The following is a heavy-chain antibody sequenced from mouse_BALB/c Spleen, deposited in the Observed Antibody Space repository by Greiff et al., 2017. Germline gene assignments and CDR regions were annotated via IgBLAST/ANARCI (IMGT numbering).Heavy chain of an antibody. CDR3: ARDDYDDEFAY. CDR1: GYTFTSYW. V-gene: IGHV1-7*01. D-gene: IGHD2-4*01. CDR2: INPSTGYT. Sequence: QVQLKQSGAELAKPGASVKMSCKASGYTFTSYWMHWVKQRPGQGLEWIGYINPSTGYTEYNQKFKDKATLTADKSSSTAYMQLSSLTSEDSAVYYCARDDYDDEFAYWGQGTLVTVSA. J-gene: IGHJ3*01.